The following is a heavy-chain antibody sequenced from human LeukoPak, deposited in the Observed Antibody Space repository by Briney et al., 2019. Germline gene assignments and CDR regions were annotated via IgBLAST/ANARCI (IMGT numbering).Heavy chain of an antibody. D-gene: IGHD3-16*02. CDR2: IYYSGTT. V-gene: IGHV4-31*03. CDR3: ARASRLGELSLGY. CDR1: GGSINNDGHY. J-gene: IGHJ4*02. Sequence: SQTLSLTCTVSGGSINNDGHYWSWIRQHPGKGLEWLGYIYYSGTTYYNPSLKSRVTISVGTSKNQFSLQLSSVTAADTAVYYCARASRLGELSLGYWGQGTLVTVSS.